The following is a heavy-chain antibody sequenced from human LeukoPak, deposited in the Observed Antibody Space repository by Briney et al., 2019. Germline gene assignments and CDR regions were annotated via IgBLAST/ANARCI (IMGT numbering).Heavy chain of an antibody. J-gene: IGHJ5*02. CDR3: AKLAASETGEGS. Sequence: ASMKVSCTASGYSFTNYYIHWVRQAPRQGLEWMGIINPSDDSIKYAQKFQGRVTMTRDTSTSTVYMELSSLRSEDTAIYYCAKLAASETGEGSWGQGTLVTVSS. V-gene: IGHV1-46*01. D-gene: IGHD6-13*01. CDR1: GYSFTNYY. CDR2: INPSDDSI.